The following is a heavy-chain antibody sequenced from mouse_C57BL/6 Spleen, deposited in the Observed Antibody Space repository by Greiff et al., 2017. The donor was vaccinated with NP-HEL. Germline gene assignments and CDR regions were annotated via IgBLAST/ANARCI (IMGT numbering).Heavy chain of an antibody. CDR1: GYSFTGYY. J-gene: IGHJ4*01. V-gene: IGHV1-42*01. D-gene: IGHD2-1*01. CDR2: INPSTGGT. CDR3: ARREGNYFYYAMDY. Sequence: EVQLQQSGPELVKPGASVKISCKASGYSFTGYYMNWVKQSPEKSLEWIGEINPSTGGTTYNQKFKAKATLTVDKSSSTAYMQLKSLTSEDSAVYYCARREGNYFYYAMDYWGQGTSVTVSS.